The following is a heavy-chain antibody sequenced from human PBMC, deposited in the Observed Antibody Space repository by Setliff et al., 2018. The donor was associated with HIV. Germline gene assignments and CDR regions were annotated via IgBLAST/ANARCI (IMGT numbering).Heavy chain of an antibody. CDR1: RRTFSEDA. J-gene: IGHJ6*03. CDR3: AKAVRGYGSTYYNYYYMDV. CDR2: IIHILGTA. D-gene: IGHD3-10*01. V-gene: IGHV1-69*13. Sequence: ASVKVSCKTSRRTFSEDAINWVRQAPGEGLEWVGGIIHILGTADYAEKFQGRVTITADEPRSTVYLEASNLRSEDTAVYYCAKAVRGYGSTYYNYYYMDVWGKGTTVTVSS.